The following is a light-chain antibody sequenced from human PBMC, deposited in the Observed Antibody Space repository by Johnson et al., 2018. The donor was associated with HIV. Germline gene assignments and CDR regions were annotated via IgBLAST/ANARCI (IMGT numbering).Light chain of an antibody. V-gene: IGLV1-51*02. CDR1: SSNIGNNY. CDR3: GTWDSSLSAV. CDR2: ENN. Sequence: QSVLTQSPSVSAAPGQKVTISCSGSSSNIGNNYVSWYQQLPGTAPKLLIYENNKRPSGIPDRFSGSKSGTSATLGITGLQTGDAADYYCGTWDSSLSAVFGTGTKVTVL. J-gene: IGLJ1*01.